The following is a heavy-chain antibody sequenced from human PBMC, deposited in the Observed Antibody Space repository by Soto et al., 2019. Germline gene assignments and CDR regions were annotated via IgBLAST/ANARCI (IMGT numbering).Heavy chain of an antibody. CDR1: GFTFSSYS. CDR2: ISSSSSYI. J-gene: IGHJ4*02. Sequence: GGSLRLSCAASGFTFSSYSMNWVRQAPGKGLEWVSSISSSSSYIYYADSVKGRFTISRDNAKNSLYLQMNSLRAEDTAVYYCAGSYCTNGVCDPFDYWGQGTLVTVSS. CDR3: AGSYCTNGVCDPFDY. D-gene: IGHD2-8*01. V-gene: IGHV3-21*01.